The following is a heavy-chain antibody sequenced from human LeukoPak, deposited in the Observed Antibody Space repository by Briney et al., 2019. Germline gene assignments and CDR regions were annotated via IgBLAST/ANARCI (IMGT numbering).Heavy chain of an antibody. CDR1: GFPFSSYG. Sequence: GRSLRLSCAASGFPFSSYGMHWVRQAPDKGLEWVSFISYDGANKYYADSVKGRFTISRDNSKNTLYLQMNSLRGDDTGMYFCAKDSSSSNYYYGLDVWGQGTTVTVSS. J-gene: IGHJ6*02. V-gene: IGHV3-30*18. CDR3: AKDSSSSNYYYGLDV. D-gene: IGHD6-13*01. CDR2: ISYDGANK.